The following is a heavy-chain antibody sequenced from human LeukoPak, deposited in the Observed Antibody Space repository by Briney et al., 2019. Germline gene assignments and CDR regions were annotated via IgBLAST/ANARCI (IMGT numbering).Heavy chain of an antibody. V-gene: IGHV3-30-3*01. D-gene: IGHD3-3*01. CDR1: GFTFSSYA. CDR2: ISYDGSNK. CDR3: AKGLFGVVSTSWFDP. Sequence: PGGSLRLSCAASGFTFSSYAMHWVRQAPGKGLEWVAVISYDGSNKYYADYVKGRFTISRDNSKNTLYLQMNSLRAEDTAVYYCAKGLFGVVSTSWFDPWGQGTLVTVSS. J-gene: IGHJ5*02.